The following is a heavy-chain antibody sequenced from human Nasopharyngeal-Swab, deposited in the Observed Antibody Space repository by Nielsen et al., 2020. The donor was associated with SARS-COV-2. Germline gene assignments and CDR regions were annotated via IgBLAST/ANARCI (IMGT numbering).Heavy chain of an antibody. D-gene: IGHD5-18*01. Sequence: GGSLRLSCAASGFTFDDYAMHWVRQAPGKGLAWVSGISWNSGSIGYADSVKGRFTISRDNAKNSLYLQMNSLRAEDTALYYCAKGDTAMVTSMQQWLATGGLIDYWGQGTLVTVSS. V-gene: IGHV3-9*01. J-gene: IGHJ4*02. CDR1: GFTFDDYA. CDR3: AKGDTAMVTSMQQWLATGGLIDY. CDR2: ISWNSGSI.